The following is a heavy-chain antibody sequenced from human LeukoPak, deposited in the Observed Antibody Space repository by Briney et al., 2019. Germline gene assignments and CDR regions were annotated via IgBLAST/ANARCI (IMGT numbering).Heavy chain of an antibody. D-gene: IGHD1-26*01. Sequence: GASVKVSCKASGGTFSSYAISWVRQAPGQGLEWMGGIIPIFGTANYAQKFRGTVTITADDSTSTAYMELSSLRSEDTAVYYCARSKGTTIVGATTFDYWGQGTLVTVSS. J-gene: IGHJ4*02. CDR2: IIPIFGTA. CDR1: GGTFSSYA. V-gene: IGHV1-69*13. CDR3: ARSKGTTIVGATTFDY.